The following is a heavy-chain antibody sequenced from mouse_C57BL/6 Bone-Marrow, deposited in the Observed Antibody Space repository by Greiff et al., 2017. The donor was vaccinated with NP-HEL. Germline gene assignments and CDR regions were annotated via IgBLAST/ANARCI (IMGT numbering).Heavy chain of an antibody. CDR2: IDPSDSET. Sequence: QVQLQQPGAELVRPGSSVKLSCKASGYTFTSYWMHWVKQRPIQGLEWIGNIDPSDSETHYNQKFKDKATLTVDKSSSTAYMQLSSLTSEDSAGYYCARSLVYFGSSYPFAFWGQGTLVTVSA. D-gene: IGHD1-1*01. CDR1: GYTFTSYW. CDR3: ARSLVYFGSSYPFAF. V-gene: IGHV1-52*01. J-gene: IGHJ3*01.